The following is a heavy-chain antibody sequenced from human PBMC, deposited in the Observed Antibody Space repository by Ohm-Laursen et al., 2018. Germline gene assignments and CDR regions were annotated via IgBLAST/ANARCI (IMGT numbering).Heavy chain of an antibody. D-gene: IGHD3-9*01. J-gene: IGHJ6*02. CDR1: GFTFSSYA. CDR3: AKSYFDRYYYYGMDV. V-gene: IGHV3-23*01. CDR2: ISGSGGST. Sequence: SLRLSCVASGFTFSSYAMSWVRQAPGKGLEWVSAISGSGGSTYYADSVKGRFTISRDNSKNTLYLQMNSLRAEDTAVYYCAKSYFDRYYYYGMDVWGQGTTVTVSS.